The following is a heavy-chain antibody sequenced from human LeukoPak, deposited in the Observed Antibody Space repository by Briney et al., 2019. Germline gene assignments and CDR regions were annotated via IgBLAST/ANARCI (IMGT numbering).Heavy chain of an antibody. CDR3: ARNTYYYDSSGYYHDFDY. J-gene: IGHJ4*02. D-gene: IGHD3-22*01. CDR2: ISDTGSTI. CDR1: GFTFSSYE. V-gene: IGHV3-48*03. Sequence: PGGSLRLSCAASGFTFSSYELNWVRQAPGKGLEWVSYISDTGSTIYYADSVEGRFTISRDNAKNSLYLQMNSLRAEDTAVYYCARNTYYYDSSGYYHDFDYWGQGTLVTVSS.